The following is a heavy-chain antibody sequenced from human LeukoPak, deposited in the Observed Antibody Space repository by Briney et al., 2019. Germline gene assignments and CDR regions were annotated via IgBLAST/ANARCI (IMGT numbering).Heavy chain of an antibody. Sequence: GGSLRPSCAASGFTFSDYYMSWIRQAPGKGLEWLSYINSSGSTIYHADSVRGRFTISRDNAKNSLYLQMNSLKAEDTAVYFRARMPTGTTVSSAFDIWGQGTMVTVSS. CDR2: INSSGSTI. V-gene: IGHV3-11*04. D-gene: IGHD1-1*01. CDR3: ARMPTGTTVSSAFDI. J-gene: IGHJ3*02. CDR1: GFTFSDYY.